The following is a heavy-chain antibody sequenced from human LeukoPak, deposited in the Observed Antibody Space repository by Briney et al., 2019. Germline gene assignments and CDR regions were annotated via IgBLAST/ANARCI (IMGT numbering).Heavy chain of an antibody. J-gene: IGHJ4*02. CDR2: MNPNSGNR. D-gene: IGHD4-11*01. Sequence: ASVKVSCKASGYTFSSYDINWVRQATGQGLEWMGWMNPNSGNRGYAQKLQGRVTMTTDTSTSTAYMELRSLRSDGTAVYYCARDLGRYSNYPYYFDYWGQGTLVTVSS. V-gene: IGHV1-8*02. CDR1: GYTFSSYD. CDR3: ARDLGRYSNYPYYFDY.